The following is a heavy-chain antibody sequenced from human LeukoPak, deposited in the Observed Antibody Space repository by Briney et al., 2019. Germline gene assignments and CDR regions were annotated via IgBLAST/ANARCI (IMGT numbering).Heavy chain of an antibody. Sequence: GGSLRLSCAASGFIVSSNYMNWVRQAPGKGLEWVSVMYSGGSTYYADSVKGRFIISRDNSKNMLYLQMNSLRAEDTAVYYCARSVVVVPAPYYYMDVWGKGTTVTISS. J-gene: IGHJ6*03. CDR3: ARSVVVVPAPYYYMDV. D-gene: IGHD2-2*01. CDR1: GFIVSSNY. V-gene: IGHV3-66*01. CDR2: MYSGGST.